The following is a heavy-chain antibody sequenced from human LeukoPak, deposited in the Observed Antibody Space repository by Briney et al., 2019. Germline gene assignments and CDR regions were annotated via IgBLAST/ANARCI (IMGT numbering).Heavy chain of an antibody. D-gene: IGHD5-12*01. CDR2: INSDGSST. CDR1: GFTFSSYW. V-gene: IGHV3-74*01. CDR3: ARGSQWLRRFDY. J-gene: IGHJ4*02. Sequence: GGSLRLSCAASGFTFSSYWMHWVRQAPGKGLVWVSRINSDGSSTSYADSVKGRFTISRDNAKNTLYLQMNSLRAEDTALYYCARGSQWLRRFDYWGQGTLVTVSS.